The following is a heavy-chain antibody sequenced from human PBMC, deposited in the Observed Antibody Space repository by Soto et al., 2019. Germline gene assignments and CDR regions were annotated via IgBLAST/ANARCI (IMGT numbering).Heavy chain of an antibody. CDR3: ARAFRYTGYSYGYGDY. D-gene: IGHD5-18*01. Sequence: GGSLRLSCAASRFTFSSYAMHWVRQTSGKGLEWVAVISYDGSNKDYADSVRGRFTISRDNSKNTLYLQMNSLRTEDTAVYYCARAFRYTGYSYGYGDYWGQGILVTVSS. J-gene: IGHJ4*02. CDR1: RFTFSSYA. V-gene: IGHV3-30-3*01. CDR2: ISYDGSNK.